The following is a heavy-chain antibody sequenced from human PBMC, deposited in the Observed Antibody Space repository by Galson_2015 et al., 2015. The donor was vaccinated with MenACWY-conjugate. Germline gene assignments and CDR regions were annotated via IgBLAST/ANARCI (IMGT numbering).Heavy chain of an antibody. D-gene: IGHD2-15*01. CDR2: IYYTGST. CDR1: GGSISSPKYH. Sequence: ETLSLTCAVSGGSISSPKYHWGWIRQPPGKGLEWIASIYYTGSTYYSPSLKSRLTISVDTSKNQFTLRLSSVTAADTAVYFCARHPQQFHYCSGGNCYYHYYMDVWGRGTTVTVSS. CDR3: ARHPQQFHYCSGGNCYYHYYMDV. J-gene: IGHJ6*03. V-gene: IGHV4-39*01.